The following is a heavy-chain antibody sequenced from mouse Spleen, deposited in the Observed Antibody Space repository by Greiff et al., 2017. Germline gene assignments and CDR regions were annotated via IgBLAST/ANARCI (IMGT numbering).Heavy chain of an antibody. CDR3: ARDQGTWYFDV. J-gene: IGHJ1*01. CDR1: GFTFSSYG. D-gene: IGHD3-2*02. Sequence: EVQLVESGGGLVKPGGSLKLSCAASGFTFSSYGMSWVRQTPEKRLEWVATISGGGSYTYYPDSVKGRFTISRDNAKNNLYLQMSSLKSEDTAMYYCARDQGTWYFDVWGAGTTVTVSS. CDR2: ISGGGSYT. V-gene: IGHV5-6*01.